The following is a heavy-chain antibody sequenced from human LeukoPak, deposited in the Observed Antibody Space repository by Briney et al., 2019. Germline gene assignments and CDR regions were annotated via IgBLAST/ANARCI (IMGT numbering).Heavy chain of an antibody. V-gene: IGHV1-24*01. CDR3: ATIAPGDLFDS. CDR1: GSTLTEFS. D-gene: IGHD7-27*01. Sequence: ASVKVSCKVSGSTLTEFSIHWVRQAPGKGLEWMGGFVPEDDETIYAQSFQGRVTMTEDTSTDTAYMELSSLRSEDTAMYYCATIAPGDLFDSWGQGILVTVSS. J-gene: IGHJ4*02. CDR2: FVPEDDET.